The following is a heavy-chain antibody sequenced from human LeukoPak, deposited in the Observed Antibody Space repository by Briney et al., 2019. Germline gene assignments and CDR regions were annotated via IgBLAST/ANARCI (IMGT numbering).Heavy chain of an antibody. CDR1: GFTFSSYA. V-gene: IGHV3-23*01. J-gene: IGHJ3*02. CDR3: VIYGGSDTNAFDI. D-gene: IGHD2-15*01. CDR2: ISGVGGST. Sequence: GGSLRLSCAASGFTFSSYAMTWVRQGPGKGLEWVADISGVGGSTFYADSVKGRFTISRDNSKNTLYLQMYSLRAEDAAVYYCVIYGGSDTNAFDIWGQGTMATVSS.